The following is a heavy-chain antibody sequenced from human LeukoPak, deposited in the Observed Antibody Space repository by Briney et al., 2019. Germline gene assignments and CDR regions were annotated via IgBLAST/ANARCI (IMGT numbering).Heavy chain of an antibody. D-gene: IGHD4-11*01. V-gene: IGHV4-30-2*01. CDR3: ASSFSNVFDY. J-gene: IGHJ4*02. CDR2: IYHNGST. Sequence: PSQTLSLTCTVSGGSISSGGYYWSWIRQPPGKGLEWIGYIYHNGSTYYNPSLKSRVTISVDRSKNQFSLKLSSVTAANTAVYYCASSFSNVFDYWDQGTLVTVSS. CDR1: GGSISSGGYY.